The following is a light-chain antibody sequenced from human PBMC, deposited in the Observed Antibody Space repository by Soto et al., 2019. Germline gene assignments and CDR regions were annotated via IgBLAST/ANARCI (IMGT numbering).Light chain of an antibody. V-gene: IGKV1-9*01. Sequence: DIQLTQSPSFLSASVGARVTITCRASQGISSYLAWYQQKPGKAPKLLIYAASTLYGGVSSRFSGSGSGTEFTLTISSLQPDDFATYYCQHYNSYSETFGQGTKVEI. CDR3: QHYNSYSET. CDR1: QGISSY. J-gene: IGKJ1*01. CDR2: AAS.